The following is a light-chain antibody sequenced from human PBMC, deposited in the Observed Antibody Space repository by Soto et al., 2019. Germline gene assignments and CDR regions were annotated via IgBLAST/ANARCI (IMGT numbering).Light chain of an antibody. CDR3: QQRSNWPLT. Sequence: EIVLTQSPATLSLSPGERATLSCRASQSVSSYLAWYQQKPGQAPRLLIYVASNRATGIPARFSGSGSGTELTLTISSLEPEDFAVYYCQQRSNWPLTFGGGTKVEIK. CDR2: VAS. CDR1: QSVSSY. J-gene: IGKJ4*01. V-gene: IGKV3-11*01.